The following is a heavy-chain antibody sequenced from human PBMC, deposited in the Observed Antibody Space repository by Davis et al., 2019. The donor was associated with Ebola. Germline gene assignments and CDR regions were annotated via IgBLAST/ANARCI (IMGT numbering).Heavy chain of an antibody. CDR2: ISAYNGNT. Sequence: ASVKVSCKASGYTFTSYGISWVRQAPGQGLEWMGWISAYNGNTNYAQKFQGRVTMTRDTSTSTVYMELSSLRSEDTAVYYCARSLVLAAAGTRYYYYYGMDVWGQGTTVTVSS. D-gene: IGHD6-13*01. CDR3: ARSLVLAAAGTRYYYYYGMDV. J-gene: IGHJ6*02. V-gene: IGHV1-18*01. CDR1: GYTFTSYG.